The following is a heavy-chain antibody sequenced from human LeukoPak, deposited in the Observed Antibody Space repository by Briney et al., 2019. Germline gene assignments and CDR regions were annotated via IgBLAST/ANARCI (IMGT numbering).Heavy chain of an antibody. J-gene: IGHJ4*02. CDR3: AKFGTAGPHFDY. CDR1: GFTFSSYA. CDR2: ISGSGGST. Sequence: PGGSLRLSCAASGFTFSSYAMSWVRQAPGKGLEWVSAISGSGGSTYYADSVKGRFTISRDNSKNTLYLRMNSLRAEDTAVYYCAKFGTAGPHFDYWGQGTLVTVSS. D-gene: IGHD6-13*01. V-gene: IGHV3-23*01.